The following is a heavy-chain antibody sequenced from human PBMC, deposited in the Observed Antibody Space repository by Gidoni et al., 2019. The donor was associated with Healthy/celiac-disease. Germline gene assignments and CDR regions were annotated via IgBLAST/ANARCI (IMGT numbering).Heavy chain of an antibody. D-gene: IGHD2-15*01. CDR2: IYYSGST. V-gene: IGHV4-59*01. CDR1: GGAISSYY. Sequence: HVQLQESGPGLVTPSETLSLTCTVSGGAISSYYWSWIRQPPGKGLEWIGYIYYSGSTNYNPALKSGVTISVDTSKNQFSLKLISVTAADTAVYYCARGVLGYCSVGSCYSFDPWGQGTLVTVAS. CDR3: ARGVLGYCSVGSCYSFDP. J-gene: IGHJ5*02.